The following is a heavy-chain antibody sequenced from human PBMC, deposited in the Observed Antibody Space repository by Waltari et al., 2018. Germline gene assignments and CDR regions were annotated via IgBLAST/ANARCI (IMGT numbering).Heavy chain of an antibody. CDR1: GFTFSSHV. Sequence: EVLLLESGGGLVQAGGSLRLSCAASGFTFSSHVMTWVRQAPGKGLEWGSAIGDSGGTTYYADSVKCHFTISRDNSKNTLYLQMNSLRAEDTAVYYCAKGKGGVVGATNFDYWGQGTLVTVSS. V-gene: IGHV3-23*01. J-gene: IGHJ4*02. CDR2: IGDSGGTT. D-gene: IGHD1-26*01. CDR3: AKGKGGVVGATNFDY.